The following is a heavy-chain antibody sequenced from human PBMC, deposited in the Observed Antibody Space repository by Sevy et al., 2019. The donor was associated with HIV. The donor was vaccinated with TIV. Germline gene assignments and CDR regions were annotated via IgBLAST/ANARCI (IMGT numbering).Heavy chain of an antibody. CDR1: GFTFSSYW. CDR3: ARDRDYYGSGTYDH. Sequence: GGSLRLSCAASGFTFSSYWMSWVRQAPGKGLEWVSYISSGSSYIRYADSVKGRFTISRDNAENSLYLQMNSLRAEDTGVYYCARDRDYYGSGTYDHWGQGTLVTVSS. CDR2: ISSGSSYI. D-gene: IGHD3-10*01. V-gene: IGHV3-21*06. J-gene: IGHJ4*02.